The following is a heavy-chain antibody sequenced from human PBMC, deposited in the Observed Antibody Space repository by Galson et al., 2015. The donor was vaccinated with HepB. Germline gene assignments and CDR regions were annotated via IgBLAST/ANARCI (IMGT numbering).Heavy chain of an antibody. V-gene: IGHV5-10-1*01. D-gene: IGHD3-22*01. J-gene: IGHJ3*02. CDR2: IDPSDSYT. Sequence: QSGAEVKKPGESLRISCKGSGYSFTSYWISWVRQMPGKGLEWMGRIDPSDSYTNYSPSFQGHVTISADKSISTAYLQWSSLKASDTAMYYCASHYYDSSGYNPAANDIWGQGTMVTVSS. CDR3: ASHYYDSSGYNPAANDI. CDR1: GYSFTSYW.